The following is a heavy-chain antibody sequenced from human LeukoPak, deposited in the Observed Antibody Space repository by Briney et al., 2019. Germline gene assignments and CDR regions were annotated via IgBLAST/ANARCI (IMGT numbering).Heavy chain of an antibody. CDR1: GGSISSYY. V-gene: IGHV4-59*08. CDR3: ARHAYGNFDY. J-gene: IGHJ4*02. Sequence: PSETLSLTCTVSGGSISSYYWSWIRQPPGKGLEWIGYIYYSGSTNYNPSLKSRVTISVDTSKNQFSLKLSSVTAADTAVYYSARHAYGNFDYWGQGTLVTVSS. CDR2: IYYSGST. D-gene: IGHD4-17*01.